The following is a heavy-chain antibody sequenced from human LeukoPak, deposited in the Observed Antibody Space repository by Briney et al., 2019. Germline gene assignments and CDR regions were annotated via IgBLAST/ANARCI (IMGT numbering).Heavy chain of an antibody. CDR1: GFTFSSYG. Sequence: GGSLRLSCAASGFTFSSYGMHWVRQAPGKGLEWVGRIRSKANNYATAYAASVKGRFTISRDDSKNTAYLQMNSLKTEDTAVYYCSSYDYGDPRYDFDYWGQGTLVTVSS. J-gene: IGHJ4*02. V-gene: IGHV3-73*01. CDR2: IRSKANNYAT. CDR3: SSYDYGDPRYDFDY. D-gene: IGHD4-17*01.